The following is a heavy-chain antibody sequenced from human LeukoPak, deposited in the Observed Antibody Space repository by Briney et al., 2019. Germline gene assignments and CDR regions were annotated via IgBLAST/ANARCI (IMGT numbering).Heavy chain of an antibody. J-gene: IGHJ6*03. Sequence: PSETLSLTCTVSGGSHSSYYWSWLRQPPGKGLEWIGYIYYSGSTNYNPSLKSRVTISVDTSKNQFSLKLSSVTAADTAVYYCARVSDYYDSSGYSIYYYYYYMDVWGKGTTVTVSS. CDR3: ARVSDYYDSSGYSIYYYYYYMDV. D-gene: IGHD3-22*01. CDR1: GGSHSSYY. CDR2: IYYSGST. V-gene: IGHV4-59*01.